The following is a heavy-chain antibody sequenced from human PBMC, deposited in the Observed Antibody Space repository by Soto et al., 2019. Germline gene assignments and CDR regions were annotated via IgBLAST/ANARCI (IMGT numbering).Heavy chain of an antibody. Sequence: GGSLRLSCAASGFTFSSYGMHWVRQAPGKGLEWVAVISYDGSNKYYADSVKGRFTISRDNSKNTLYLQMNSLRAEDTAVYYCAKEADRYRSGCFDYWGQGTLVTVSS. J-gene: IGHJ4*02. CDR1: GFTFSSYG. D-gene: IGHD6-19*01. CDR3: AKEADRYRSGCFDY. CDR2: ISYDGSNK. V-gene: IGHV3-30*18.